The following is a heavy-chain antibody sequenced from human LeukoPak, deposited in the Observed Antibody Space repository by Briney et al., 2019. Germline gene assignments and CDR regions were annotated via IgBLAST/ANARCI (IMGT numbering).Heavy chain of an antibody. Sequence: PGGSLRLSCAASGFTFSSYAMHWVRQAPGKGLEYVSAISSNGGSKYYANSVKGRFTISRDNSKNTLYLQMGSLRAEDMAVYYCASFRYSSGWTYWGQGTLVTVSS. D-gene: IGHD6-19*01. CDR1: GFTFSSYA. V-gene: IGHV3-64*01. CDR3: ASFRYSSGWTY. CDR2: ISSNGGSK. J-gene: IGHJ4*02.